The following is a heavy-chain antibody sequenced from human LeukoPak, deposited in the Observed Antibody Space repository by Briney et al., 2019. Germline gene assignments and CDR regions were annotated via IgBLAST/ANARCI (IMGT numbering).Heavy chain of an antibody. CDR2: ISNSGSST. CDR3: AKISSRSVPRSYSDF. CDR1: GFTFSNYA. J-gene: IGHJ4*01. V-gene: IGHV3-23*05. Sequence: PGGSLRLSCAASGFTFSNYAMTWVRRAPGKGLEWVSGISNSGSSTYYADSVKGRFTISRDNSLSTLFLQMNSLRVKDTAIYYCAKISSRSVPRSYSDFWGQGNLVTVSS. D-gene: IGHD2-21*01.